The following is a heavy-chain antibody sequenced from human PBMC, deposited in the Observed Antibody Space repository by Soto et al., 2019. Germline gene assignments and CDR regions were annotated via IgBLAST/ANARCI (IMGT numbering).Heavy chain of an antibody. J-gene: IGHJ3*02. D-gene: IGHD6-19*01. Sequence: GGSLRLSCAASGFTFSSYAMHWVRQAPGKGLEWVAVISYDGSNKYYADSVKGRFTISRDNSKNTLYLQMNSLRAEDTAVYYYARSMSSGWYVAFDIWGQGTMVTVSS. CDR3: ARSMSSGWYVAFDI. V-gene: IGHV3-30-3*01. CDR1: GFTFSSYA. CDR2: ISYDGSNK.